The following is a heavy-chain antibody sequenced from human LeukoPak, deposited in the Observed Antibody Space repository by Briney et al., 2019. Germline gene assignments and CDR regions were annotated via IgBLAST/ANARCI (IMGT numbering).Heavy chain of an antibody. Sequence: SETLSLTCTVSGGSISSSSYYWGWIRQPPGKGLEWIGSIYYSGSTYYNPSLKSRVTISLDTSKNQFSLKLSSVTAADTAVYYCARRNSAAYYYDSSGYYSMALDIWGQGTMVTVSS. V-gene: IGHV4-39*07. D-gene: IGHD3-22*01. CDR3: ARRNSAAYYYDSSGYYSMALDI. CDR2: IYYSGST. J-gene: IGHJ3*02. CDR1: GGSISSSSYY.